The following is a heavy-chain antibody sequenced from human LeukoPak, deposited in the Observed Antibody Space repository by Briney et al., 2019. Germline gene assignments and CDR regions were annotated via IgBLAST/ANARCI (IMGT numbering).Heavy chain of an antibody. CDR1: RFTFSSYW. V-gene: IGHV3-74*01. J-gene: IGHJ4*02. CDR2: INSDGYSI. Sequence: PGGYLRLSCAASRFTFSSYWMHWVRQAPGKGLVWVSRINSDGYSISYADSVRGRFTISRDNAKNTLYLHMNSLRAEDTAVYYCARYYASENYFDSWGQGTLVTVSS. CDR3: ARYYASENYFDS. D-gene: IGHD3-10*01.